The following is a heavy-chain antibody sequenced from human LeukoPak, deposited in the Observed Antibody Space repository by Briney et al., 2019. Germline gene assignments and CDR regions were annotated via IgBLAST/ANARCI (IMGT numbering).Heavy chain of an antibody. CDR3: ARGPIAVAGIIIYYFDY. CDR2: IYTSGST. CDR1: GGSVSSGTYY. J-gene: IGHJ4*02. D-gene: IGHD6-19*01. Sequence: SETLSLTCTVSGGSVSSGTYYWSWIRQPAGKGLEWIGRIYTSGSTTYNPSLKSRVTISVGTSKNQFSLKLSSVTAADTAVYYCARGPIAVAGIIIYYFDYWGQGTLVTVSS. V-gene: IGHV4-61*02.